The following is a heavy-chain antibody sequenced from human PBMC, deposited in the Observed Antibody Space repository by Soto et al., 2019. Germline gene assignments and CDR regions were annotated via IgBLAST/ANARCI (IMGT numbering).Heavy chain of an antibody. CDR1: GFTFNTYA. J-gene: IGHJ3*02. V-gene: IGHV3-23*01. Sequence: VGSLRLSCAASGFTFNTYAMSWVRQAPGQGLEWVSAISGSGFSTYYADSVKGRFSISSDSSKNTLFLQMNSLRADDTAVYSCATFTFGRPFDTWGQGTMVTVSS. CDR2: ISGSGFST. D-gene: IGHD3-16*01. CDR3: ATFTFGRPFDT.